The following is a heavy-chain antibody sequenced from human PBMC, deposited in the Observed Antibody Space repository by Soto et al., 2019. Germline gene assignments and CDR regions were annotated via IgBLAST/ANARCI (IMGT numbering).Heavy chain of an antibody. V-gene: IGHV1-8*01. J-gene: IGHJ3*01. D-gene: IGHD3-3*01. Sequence: ASVKVSCKASGYTFTSYDINWVRQATGQGLEWMGWMNPNSGNTGYAQKFQGRVTMTRNTSISTAYMELSSLRSEDTAVYYCARGNIPDYDFWSGPNAPVWGQGTMVTVSS. CDR3: ARGNIPDYDFWSGPNAPV. CDR2: MNPNSGNT. CDR1: GYTFTSYD.